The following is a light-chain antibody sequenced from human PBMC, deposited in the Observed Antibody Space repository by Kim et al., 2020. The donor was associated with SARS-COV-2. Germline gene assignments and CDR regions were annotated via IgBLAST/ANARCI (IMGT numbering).Light chain of an antibody. V-gene: IGKV3-20*01. CDR3: QQYGNSPYT. CDR1: QSVSSSY. J-gene: IGKJ2*01. Sequence: EIVLTQSPGTLSLSPGERATLSCRASQSVSSSYLAWYQQKPGQAPRLLFYGASSRATGIPDRFSGSGSGTDFTLTISRLEPEDFAVYYCQQYGNSPYTFGQGTKLEI. CDR2: GAS.